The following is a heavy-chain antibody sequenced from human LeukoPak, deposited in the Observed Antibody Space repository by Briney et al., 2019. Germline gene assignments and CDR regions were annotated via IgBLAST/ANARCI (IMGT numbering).Heavy chain of an antibody. CDR2: IYYSGST. CDR1: GGSISSGGYY. J-gene: IGHJ5*02. D-gene: IGHD4-17*01. CDR3: VPQPYGEGAYNWFDP. V-gene: IGHV4-31*03. Sequence: SETLSLTCTVSGGSISSGGYYWSWIRQHPGKGLEWIGYIYYSGSTYYNPSLKSRVTISVDTSKNQFSLKLSSVTAADTAVYYCVPQPYGEGAYNWFDPWGQGTLVTVSS.